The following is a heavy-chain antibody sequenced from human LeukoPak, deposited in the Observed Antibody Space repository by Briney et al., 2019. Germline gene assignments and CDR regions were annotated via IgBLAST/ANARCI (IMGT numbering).Heavy chain of an antibody. Sequence: SETLSLTCTMSGGSMINYYWGWIRQPPGKGLECLGYIYYSGVTDYNPSLKSRVTISIDTSKSQFSLNLNSVTAADTAVYYCARLGSQLWRYFDCWGQGTLVTVSS. J-gene: IGHJ4*02. D-gene: IGHD5-18*01. CDR1: GGSMINYY. V-gene: IGHV4-59*01. CDR2: IYYSGVT. CDR3: ARLGSQLWRYFDC.